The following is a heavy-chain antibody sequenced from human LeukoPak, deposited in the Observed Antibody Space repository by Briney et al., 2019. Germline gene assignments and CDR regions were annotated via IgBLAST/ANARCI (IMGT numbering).Heavy chain of an antibody. CDR3: ARIYNWNDNDAFDI. CDR1: GRSISSYY. CDR2: IYYSGST. D-gene: IGHD1-20*01. Sequence: KASETLSLTCTVSGRSISSYYWSWIRQPPGKGLEWIGYIYYSGSTNYNPSLKSRVTISVDTSKNQFSLKLSSVTAADTAVYYCARIYNWNDNDAFDIWGQGTMVTVSS. J-gene: IGHJ3*02. V-gene: IGHV4-59*01.